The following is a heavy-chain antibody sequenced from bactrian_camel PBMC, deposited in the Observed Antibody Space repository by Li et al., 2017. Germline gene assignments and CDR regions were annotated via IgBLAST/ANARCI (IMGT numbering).Heavy chain of an antibody. CDR3: AAGHLIMCTAFAIPSFPD. Sequence: HVQLVESGGDLVQPGGSLRLSCTISGKTHLGCMGWFRQASGKEREGVASISKDDVPTYSTSVQGRFRISKDTAKNTLDLQMDSLTPDDTAMYYCAAGHLIMCTAFAIPSFPDRGQGTQVTVS. J-gene: IGHJ4*01. CDR2: ISKDDVP. V-gene: IGHV3S53*01. CDR1: GKTHLGC. D-gene: IGHD6*01.